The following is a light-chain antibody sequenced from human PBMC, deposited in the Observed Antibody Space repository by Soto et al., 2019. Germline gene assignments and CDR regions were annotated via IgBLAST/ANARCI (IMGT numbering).Light chain of an antibody. CDR1: QSLRSTY. J-gene: IGKJ1*01. CDR3: QHYGTSLRT. Sequence: EIVLTQSPGTLSLSPGERATLSCRASQSLRSTYLAWYQQKPGQAPRLLIYGASSRATGIPDRFSGSRSGTEFALTISRLEPEDFAVYYCQHYGTSLRTFGQGTKVEIK. CDR2: GAS. V-gene: IGKV3-20*01.